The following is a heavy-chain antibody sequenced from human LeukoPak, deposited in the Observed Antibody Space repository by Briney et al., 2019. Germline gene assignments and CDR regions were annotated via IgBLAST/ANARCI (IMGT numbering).Heavy chain of an antibody. D-gene: IGHD3-16*01. Sequence: GGSLKLSCAASGFTFSSYAMSWVRQAPGKGLEWVSVIYSGGSTYYADSVKGRFTISRDNSKNTLYLQMNSLRAEDTAVYYCARGMPMITSPFDYWGQGTLVTVSS. CDR2: IYSGGST. V-gene: IGHV3-66*02. J-gene: IGHJ4*02. CDR1: GFTFSSYA. CDR3: ARGMPMITSPFDY.